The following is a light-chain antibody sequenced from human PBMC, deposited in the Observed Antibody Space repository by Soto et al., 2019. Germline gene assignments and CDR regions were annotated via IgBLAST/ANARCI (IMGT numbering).Light chain of an antibody. CDR1: QSVGSN. Sequence: EIVMTQSPATLSVSPGERVTLSCRASQSVGSNLAWYRQKTGQSPRLLIYGASTRPTGIPARFSGSGSGTDFIHPNSSLQLKIFGVYYWKEFYNWPPVTFGRGTKLEI. J-gene: IGKJ2*01. V-gene: IGKV3-15*01. CDR3: KEFYNWPPVT. CDR2: GAS.